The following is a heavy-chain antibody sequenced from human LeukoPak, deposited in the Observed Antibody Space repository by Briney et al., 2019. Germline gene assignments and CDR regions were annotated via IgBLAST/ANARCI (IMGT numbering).Heavy chain of an antibody. Sequence: GGSLRLXCAASGFTFSSYAMHWVRQAPGKGLEYVSAISSNGGSTYYANSVKGRFTISRDNSKNTLYLQMGSLRAEDMAVYYCARVDFSGGSCYDYWGQGTLVTVSS. CDR2: ISSNGGST. CDR1: GFTFSSYA. CDR3: ARVDFSGGSCYDY. V-gene: IGHV3-64*01. J-gene: IGHJ4*02. D-gene: IGHD2-15*01.